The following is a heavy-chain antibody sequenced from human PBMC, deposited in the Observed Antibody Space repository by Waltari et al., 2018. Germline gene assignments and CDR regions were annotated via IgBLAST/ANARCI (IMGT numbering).Heavy chain of an antibody. CDR2: RNEDGSEK. Sequence: EVQLVESGGGLVHPGGSLRLSGIASGSTFNGFWMSWVRQALGKGLEWVANRNEDGSEKHYVDSWKGRSTISRDNAENSLYLQMDSLRVDDTAVYYCAKGGHLDEWGQGTLVTVSS. D-gene: IGHD3-16*01. CDR1: GSTFNGFW. J-gene: IGHJ4*02. V-gene: IGHV3-7*01. CDR3: AKGGHLDE.